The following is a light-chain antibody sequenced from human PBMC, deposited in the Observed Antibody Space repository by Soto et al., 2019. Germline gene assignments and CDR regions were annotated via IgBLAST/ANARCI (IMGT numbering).Light chain of an antibody. J-gene: IGLJ1*01. Sequence: QSVLTQPPSASGSPGQSVAISCTGTSSDVGGQNYVSWYQQHPGKAPKLIIYAVTERPSGVPDRFSGSKSGNTASLTVSGLQTDDEADYYCSSHAGNNNYVFGTGTKVTVL. CDR3: SSHAGNNNYV. V-gene: IGLV2-8*01. CDR2: AVT. CDR1: SSDVGGQNY.